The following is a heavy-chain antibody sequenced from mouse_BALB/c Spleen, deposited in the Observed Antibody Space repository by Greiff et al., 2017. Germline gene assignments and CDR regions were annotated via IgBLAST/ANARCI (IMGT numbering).Heavy chain of an antibody. CDR2: ISNGGGST. CDR1: GFTFSSYT. Sequence: EVQGVESGGGLVQPGGSLKLSCAASGFTFSSYTMSWVRQTPEKRLEWVAYISNGGGSTYYPDTVKGRFTISRDNAKNTLYLQMSSLKSEDTAMYYCARGGPSPFDYWGQGTTLTVSS. CDR3: ARGGPSPFDY. D-gene: IGHD3-3*01. V-gene: IGHV5-12-2*01. J-gene: IGHJ2*01.